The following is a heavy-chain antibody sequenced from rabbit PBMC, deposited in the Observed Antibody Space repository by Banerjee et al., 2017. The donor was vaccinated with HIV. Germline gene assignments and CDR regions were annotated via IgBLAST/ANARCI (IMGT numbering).Heavy chain of an antibody. D-gene: IGHD8-1*01. CDR3: ARNGAGSNYAFNL. V-gene: IGHV1S45*01. Sequence: QEQLEESGGDLVKPEGSLTLTCTASGFDFSTNTMCWVRQAPGKGLEWIGCINTGSGNTYYASWAIGRFTISKTSSTTVTLQMTSLTAADTATYFCARNGAGSNYAFNLWGPGTLVTVS. CDR1: GFDFSTNT. J-gene: IGHJ4*01. CDR2: INTGSGNT.